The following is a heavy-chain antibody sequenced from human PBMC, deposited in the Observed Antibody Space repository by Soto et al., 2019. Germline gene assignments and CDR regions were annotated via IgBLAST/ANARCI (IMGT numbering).Heavy chain of an antibody. CDR1: GYSFTSSG. CDR2: ISAHTGSS. CDR3: ARAFFYQGSDSRGYSFDAFDF. V-gene: IGHV1-18*01. J-gene: IGHJ3*01. D-gene: IGHD3-22*01. Sequence: QVQLVQSGAEVKKPGASVKVSCKASGYSFTSSGMSWVRQAPGQGLEWMGWISAHTGSSEYAQRFQGRVTITTDSSTSTAYMELRSLRSDDTAVNYCARAFFYQGSDSRGYSFDAFDFWGPGTLVTVSS.